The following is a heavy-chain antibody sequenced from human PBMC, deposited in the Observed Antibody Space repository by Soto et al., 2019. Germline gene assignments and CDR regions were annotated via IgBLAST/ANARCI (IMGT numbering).Heavy chain of an antibody. V-gene: IGHV3-21*01. CDR1: GFTFNSYS. CDR2: ISSSSSYI. D-gene: IGHD6-19*01. CDR3: ARDGSSGWDFYYYYGMDV. Sequence: GGSLRLSCAASGFTFNSYSMNWVRQATGKGLEWVSSISSSSSYIYYADSVKGRFTISRDNAKNSLYLQMNSLRAEDTAVYYCARDGSSGWDFYYYYGMDVWGQGTTVTVSS. J-gene: IGHJ6*02.